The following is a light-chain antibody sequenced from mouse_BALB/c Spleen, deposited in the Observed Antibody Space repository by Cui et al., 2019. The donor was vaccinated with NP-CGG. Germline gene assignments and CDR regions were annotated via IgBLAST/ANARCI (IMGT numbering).Light chain of an antibody. CDR1: TGAVTTSNY. J-gene: IGLJ1*01. CDR2: GTN. CDR3: ALWYSNHWV. V-gene: IGLV1*01. Sequence: QAIVSQESALTISPGETVTLTCRASTGAVTTSNYANWVQEKPDHLFTGLIGGTNNRAPGVPARFSGSLIGDKAALPITGAQTEDEAMYFCALWYSNHWVFGGGAKLTVL.